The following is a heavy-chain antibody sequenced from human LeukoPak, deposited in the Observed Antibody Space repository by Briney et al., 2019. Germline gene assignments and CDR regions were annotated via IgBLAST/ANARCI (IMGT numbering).Heavy chain of an antibody. Sequence: GGSLRLSCVASGFSFSDYYMSWIRQAPGKGLEWVSYIGSTIYYADSVKGRFTISRDNAKNSLYLQMNSLRAEDTAVYYCARKGGPLGPPFDNWGQGTLVTVSS. CDR1: GFSFSDYY. V-gene: IGHV3-11*04. D-gene: IGHD7-27*01. CDR3: ARKGGPLGPPFDN. CDR2: IGSTI. J-gene: IGHJ4*02.